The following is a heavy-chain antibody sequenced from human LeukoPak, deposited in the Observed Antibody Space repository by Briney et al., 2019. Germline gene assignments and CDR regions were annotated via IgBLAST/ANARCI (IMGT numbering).Heavy chain of an antibody. J-gene: IGHJ6*03. D-gene: IGHD3-10*01. V-gene: IGHV1-18*04. CDR3: ARDLHRVVVRGVPHYYNYVDV. CDR2: ISTYNGNT. Sequence: GASVMVSCKTSRDTFIVSYIHWVRQAPGQGLEWMGWISTYNGNTNYAQKLQGRVTMTTDTSTSTAYMELRSLRSDDTAVYYCARDLHRVVVRGVPHYYNYVDVWGKGTTVTISS. CDR1: RDTFIVSY.